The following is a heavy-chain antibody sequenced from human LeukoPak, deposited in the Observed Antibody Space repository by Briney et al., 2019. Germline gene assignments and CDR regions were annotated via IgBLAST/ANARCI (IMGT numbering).Heavy chain of an antibody. D-gene: IGHD3-9*01. Sequence: SETLSLTCTVSGGSISSYYWSWIRQPPGKGLEWIGYIYYSGSTNYNPSLKSRVTISVDTSKNQFSLKLSSVTAADTAVYYCARGHFGWSNWFDPWGQGTLVTVSS. CDR2: IYYSGST. V-gene: IGHV4-59*01. J-gene: IGHJ5*02. CDR1: GGSISSYY. CDR3: ARGHFGWSNWFDP.